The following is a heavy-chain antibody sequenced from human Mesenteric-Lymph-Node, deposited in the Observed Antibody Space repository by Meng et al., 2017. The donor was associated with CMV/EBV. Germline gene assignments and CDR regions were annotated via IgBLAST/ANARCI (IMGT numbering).Heavy chain of an antibody. CDR1: GGSISSYY. V-gene: IGHV4-59*01. CDR3: ARGAPAAGTEYTYYGMDV. J-gene: IGHJ6*02. D-gene: IGHD6-13*01. Sequence: GSLRLSCTVSGGSISSYYWSWIRQPPGKGLEWIGYIYYSGSTNYNPSLKSRVTISVDTSKNQFSLKLSSVTAADTAVYYCARGAPAAGTEYTYYGMDVWGQGTTVTVSS. CDR2: IYYSGST.